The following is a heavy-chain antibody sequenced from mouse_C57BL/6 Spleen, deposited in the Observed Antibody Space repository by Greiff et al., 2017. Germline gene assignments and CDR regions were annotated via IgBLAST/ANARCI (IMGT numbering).Heavy chain of an antibody. Sequence: VKVVESGPELVKPGASVKISCKASGYAFSSSWMNWVKQRPGQGLEWIGRIYPGDGDTNYNGKFKGKATLTADKSSSTAYMQLSSRTSEDSAVYFCARSETAQATVAYWGQGTLVTVSA. CDR2: IYPGDGDT. CDR1: GYAFSSSW. CDR3: ARSETAQATVAY. D-gene: IGHD3-2*02. J-gene: IGHJ3*01. V-gene: IGHV1-82*01.